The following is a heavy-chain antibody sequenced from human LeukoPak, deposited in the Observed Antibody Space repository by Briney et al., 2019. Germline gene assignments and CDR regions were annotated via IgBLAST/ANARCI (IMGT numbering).Heavy chain of an antibody. D-gene: IGHD3-3*01. Sequence: GGSLRLSCGASGFTFSNYGMHWVRQAPGKGPEWVSVISGSGGSTYYADSVKGRFTISRDNSKNTLYLQMNSLRAEDTAVYYCAKSFGDFWSGFYTYYYMDVWGKGTTVTVSS. V-gene: IGHV3-23*01. CDR1: GFTFSNYG. CDR3: AKSFGDFWSGFYTYYYMDV. CDR2: ISGSGGST. J-gene: IGHJ6*03.